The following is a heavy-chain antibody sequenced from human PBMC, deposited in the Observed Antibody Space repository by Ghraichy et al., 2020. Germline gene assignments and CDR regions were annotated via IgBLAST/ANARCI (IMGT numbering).Heavy chain of an antibody. J-gene: IGHJ4*02. CDR2: FHDSGST. Sequence: SQTLSLTCTVSGGSISSYYWNWIRHPPGKGLEWIWYFHDSGSTNSNPSLKSRATILVDMSRHQLSLKLTSVTAADTAVYYCASGTTMYYLDYWGQGTLVTVSS. D-gene: IGHD4-17*01. CDR3: ASGTTMYYLDY. CDR1: GGSISSYY. V-gene: IGHV4-59*01.